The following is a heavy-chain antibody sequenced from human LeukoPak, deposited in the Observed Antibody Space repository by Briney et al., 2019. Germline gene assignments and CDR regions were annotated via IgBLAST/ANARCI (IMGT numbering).Heavy chain of an antibody. CDR1: GGSFSGYY. J-gene: IGHJ4*02. V-gene: IGHV4-34*01. CDR3: ARGHYYGSGTAGY. Sequence: PSETLSLTCAVYGGSFSGYYWSWIRQPPGKGLEWIGEINHSGSTNYNPSLKSRVTISVDTSKNQFSRKLSSVTAADTAVYYCARGHYYGSGTAGYWGQGTLVTVSS. D-gene: IGHD3-10*01. CDR2: INHSGST.